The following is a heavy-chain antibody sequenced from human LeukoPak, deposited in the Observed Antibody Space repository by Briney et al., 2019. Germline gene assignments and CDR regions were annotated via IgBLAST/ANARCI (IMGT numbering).Heavy chain of an antibody. J-gene: IGHJ6*03. V-gene: IGHV4-34*01. CDR2: INHSGST. D-gene: IGHD3-3*01. Sequence: SETLSLTCAVYGGSFSGYYWSWIRQPPGKGLEWNGEINHSGSTNYNPSLKSRVTISVDTSKNQFSLKLSSVTAADTAVYYCARGGREGDFWSGYYYYYYMDAWGKGTTVTVSS. CDR1: GGSFSGYY. CDR3: ARGGREGDFWSGYYYYYYMDA.